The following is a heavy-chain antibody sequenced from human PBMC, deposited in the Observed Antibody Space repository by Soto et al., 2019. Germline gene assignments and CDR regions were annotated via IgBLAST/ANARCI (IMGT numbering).Heavy chain of an antibody. D-gene: IGHD2-15*01. CDR3: VRCYCSVGSCYACWHFDL. CDR1: GYTFSDYA. J-gene: IGHJ2*01. Sequence: QVQLVQSGGEVKKPGASVKVSCQASGYTFSDYAISWVRQAPGQGLEWMGWISASTRNTDQAQNFQGRVIMPIDTSTNTAYMELRSLNSDDTAVYYCVRCYCSVGSCYACWHFDLWGRGTLVTVSS. CDR2: ISASTRNT. V-gene: IGHV1-18*01.